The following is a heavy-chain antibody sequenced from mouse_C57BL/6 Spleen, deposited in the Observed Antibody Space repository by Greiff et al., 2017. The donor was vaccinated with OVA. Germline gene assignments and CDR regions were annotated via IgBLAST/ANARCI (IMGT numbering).Heavy chain of an antibody. D-gene: IGHD1-1*01. CDR3: ARDGSSHYAMDY. V-gene: IGHV1-69*01. J-gene: IGHJ4*01. Sequence: QVQLKQPGAELVMPGASVKLSCKASGYTFTSYWMHWVKQRPGQGLEWIGEIDPSDSYTNYNQKFKGKSTLTVDKSSSTAYMQLSSLTSEDSAVYYCARDGSSHYAMDYWGQGTSVTVSS. CDR2: IDPSDSYT. CDR1: GYTFTSYW.